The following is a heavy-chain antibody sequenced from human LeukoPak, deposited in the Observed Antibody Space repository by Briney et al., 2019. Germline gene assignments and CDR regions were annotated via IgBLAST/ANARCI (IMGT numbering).Heavy chain of an antibody. V-gene: IGHV4-34*01. D-gene: IGHD3-10*01. CDR2: INHSGST. J-gene: IGHJ5*02. CDR3: ARRITMVRGVPYWLDP. Sequence: SETLSLTCTVYGGSFSGYYWSWIRQPPGKGLEWIGEINHSGSTNYNPSLKSRVTISVDTSKNQFSLKLSSVTAADTAVYYCARRITMVRGVPYWLDPWGQGTLVTVSS. CDR1: GGSFSGYY.